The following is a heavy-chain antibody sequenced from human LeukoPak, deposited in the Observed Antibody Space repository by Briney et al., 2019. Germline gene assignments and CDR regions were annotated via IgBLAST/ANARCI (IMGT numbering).Heavy chain of an antibody. CDR1: GYTFTSYY. V-gene: IGHV1-46*01. Sequence: ASVKVSCKASGYTFTSYYMHWVRQAPGQGLEWMGIINPSGGSTSYAQKFQGRVTMTRDMSTSTVYMELSSLRSEDTAVYYCARDVLGYSNQASSGYYYYYMDFWGKGTTVTVSS. D-gene: IGHD4-11*01. CDR3: ARDVLGYSNQASSGYYYYYMDF. J-gene: IGHJ6*03. CDR2: INPSGGST.